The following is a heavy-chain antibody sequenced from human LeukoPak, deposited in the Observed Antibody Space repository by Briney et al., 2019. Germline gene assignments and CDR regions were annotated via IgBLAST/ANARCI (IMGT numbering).Heavy chain of an antibody. V-gene: IGHV3-30*18. CDR3: AKDGAWFGELYKRYYGMDV. CDR1: GFTFSSYG. J-gene: IGHJ6*04. D-gene: IGHD3-10*01. Sequence: GRSLRLSCAASGFTFSSYGMHWVRQAPGKGLEWVAVISYDGSNKYYADSVKGRFTISRDNSENTLYLQMNSLRAEDTAVYYCAKDGAWFGELYKRYYGMDVWGKGTTVTVSS. CDR2: ISYDGSNK.